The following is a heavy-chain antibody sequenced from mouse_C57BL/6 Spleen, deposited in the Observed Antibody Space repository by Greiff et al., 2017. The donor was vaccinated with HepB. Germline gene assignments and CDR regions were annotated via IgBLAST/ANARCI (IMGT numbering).Heavy chain of an antibody. Sequence: VQRVESGAELVRPGASVKLSCTASGYTFTDYYINWVKQRPGQGLEWIARIYPGSGNTYYNEKFKGKATLTAEKSSSTAYMQLSSLTSEDSAVYFCARGWLLREDYAMDYWGQGTSVTVSS. CDR1: GYTFTDYY. V-gene: IGHV1-76*01. D-gene: IGHD2-3*01. CDR3: ARGWLLREDYAMDY. J-gene: IGHJ4*01. CDR2: IYPGSGNT.